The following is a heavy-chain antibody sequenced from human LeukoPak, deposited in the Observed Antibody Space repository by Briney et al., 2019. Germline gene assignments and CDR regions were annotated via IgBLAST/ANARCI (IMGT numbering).Heavy chain of an antibody. V-gene: IGHV3-23*01. CDR3: AKLTRGYCSSTACPNWLDP. CDR2: ISDSGGTT. CDR1: GFTFSNYA. Sequence: GGSLRLSCAASGFTFSNYAMTWVRHAPGEGLEWVSAISDSGGTTYYADSVKGRFTISRDNSKNTLYLQKNSLRAGDTAIFYCAKLTRGYCSSTACPNWLDPWGQGTLVTVSS. D-gene: IGHD2-2*01. J-gene: IGHJ5*02.